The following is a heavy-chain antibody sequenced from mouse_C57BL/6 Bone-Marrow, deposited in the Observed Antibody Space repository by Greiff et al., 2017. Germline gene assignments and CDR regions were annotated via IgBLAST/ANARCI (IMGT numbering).Heavy chain of an antibody. Sequence: EVKLMESGPGLVKPSQSLSLTCSVTGYSITSGYYWNWIRQFPGNKLEWMGYISYDGSNNYNPSLKNRISITRDTSKNQFFLKLNSVTTEDTATYYCARDPSTHDYAMDYWGQGTSVTVSS. CDR3: ARDPSTHDYAMDY. J-gene: IGHJ4*01. V-gene: IGHV3-6*01. CDR2: ISYDGSN. D-gene: IGHD5-1*01. CDR1: GYSITSGYY.